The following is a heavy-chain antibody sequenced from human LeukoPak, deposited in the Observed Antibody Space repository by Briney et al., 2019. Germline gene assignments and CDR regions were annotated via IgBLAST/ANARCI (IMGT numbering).Heavy chain of an antibody. D-gene: IGHD2-2*01. CDR1: GYTFNGYY. V-gene: IGHV1-2*02. Sequence: ASVKVSCKASGYTFNGYYMHWVRQAPGQGLEWMGWINPNSGGTNYAQKFQGRVTMTRETSISTAYMELSRLRSDDTAVYYCARVDCSSTSCYFWFDPSSEGSLVTVSS. CDR2: INPNSGGT. J-gene: IGHJ5*02. CDR3: ARVDCSSTSCYFWFDP.